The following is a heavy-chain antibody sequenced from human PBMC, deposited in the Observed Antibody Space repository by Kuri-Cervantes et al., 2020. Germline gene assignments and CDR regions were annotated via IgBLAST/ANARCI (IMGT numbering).Heavy chain of an antibody. V-gene: IGHV4-59*13. CDR2: IYYSGST. Sequence: GSLRLSCTVSGGSISSYYWSWIRQPPGKGLEWIGYIYYSGSTNYNPSPKSRVTISVDTSKNQFSLKLSSVTAADTAVYYCARAPPRGNWFDPWGQGTLVTVSS. CDR1: GGSISSYY. D-gene: IGHD3-10*01. CDR3: ARAPPRGNWFDP. J-gene: IGHJ5*02.